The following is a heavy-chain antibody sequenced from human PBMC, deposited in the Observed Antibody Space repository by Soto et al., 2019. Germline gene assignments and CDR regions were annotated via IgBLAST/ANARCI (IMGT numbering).Heavy chain of an antibody. CDR3: ARDHSYGYYYYGMDV. V-gene: IGHV3-48*04. Sequence: GGSLRLSCAASGFTFSSYSMNWVRQAPGKGLEWVSYISSSSSTIYYADSVKGRFTISRDNAKNSLYLQMNSLRAEDTAVYYCARDHSYGYYYYGMDVWGQGTTVTVSS. CDR1: GFTFSSYS. CDR2: ISSSSSTI. D-gene: IGHD5-18*01. J-gene: IGHJ6*02.